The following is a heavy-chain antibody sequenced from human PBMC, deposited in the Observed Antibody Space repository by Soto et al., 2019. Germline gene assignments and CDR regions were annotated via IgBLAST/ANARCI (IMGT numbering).Heavy chain of an antibody. CDR3: ARGGITIFGEVPYYMDV. V-gene: IGHV4-34*01. D-gene: IGHD3-3*01. CDR1: GGSFSGYY. CDR2: INHSGST. Sequence: SETLSLTCAVYGGSFSGYYWSWIRQPPGKGLEWIGEINHSGSTNNNPSLKSRVTISVDTSKNQFSLKLSSVTAADTAVYYCARGGITIFGEVPYYMDVWGKGTTVTVSS. J-gene: IGHJ6*03.